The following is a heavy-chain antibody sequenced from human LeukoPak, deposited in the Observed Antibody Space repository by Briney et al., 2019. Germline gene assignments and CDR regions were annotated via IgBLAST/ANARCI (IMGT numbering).Heavy chain of an antibody. CDR2: IYSGGST. V-gene: IGHV3-53*01. CDR3: ARGAGYNYPYYFDY. CDR1: GFTVSGNY. Sequence: GGSLRLSCAASGFTVSGNYMSWVRQAPGKGLEWVSVIYSGGSTYYADSVKGRFTISRDNSKNTLYLQMNSLRAEDTAVYYCARGAGYNYPYYFDYWGQGTLVTVSS. D-gene: IGHD5-24*01. J-gene: IGHJ4*02.